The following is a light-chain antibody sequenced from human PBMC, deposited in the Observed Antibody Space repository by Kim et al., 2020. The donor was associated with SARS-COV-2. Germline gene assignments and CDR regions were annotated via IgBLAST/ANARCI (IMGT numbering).Light chain of an antibody. J-gene: IGLJ2*01. CDR3: AAWDDSLNGVV. CDR1: SSNSGSNT. Sequence: RVTIADSGSSSNSGSNTVNWYQQRPGTAPKLLIYSNNQRPSGVPDRFSGSKSGTSASLAISGLQSEDEADYYCAAWDDSLNGVVFGGGTQLTVL. V-gene: IGLV1-44*01. CDR2: SNN.